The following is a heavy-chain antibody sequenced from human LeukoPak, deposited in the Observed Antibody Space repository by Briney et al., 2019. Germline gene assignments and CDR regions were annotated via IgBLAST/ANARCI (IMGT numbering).Heavy chain of an antibody. CDR2: IYSGGST. CDR3: AGPYIVGATPMIDAFDI. V-gene: IGHV3-66*01. J-gene: IGHJ3*02. D-gene: IGHD1-26*01. CDR1: RFTFSNYV. Sequence: PGGSLRLSCAASRFTFSNYVMHWVRQAPGKGLEWVSVIYSGGSTYYADSVKGRFTISRDNSKNTLYLQMNSLRAEDTAVYYCAGPYIVGATPMIDAFDIWGQGTMVTVSS.